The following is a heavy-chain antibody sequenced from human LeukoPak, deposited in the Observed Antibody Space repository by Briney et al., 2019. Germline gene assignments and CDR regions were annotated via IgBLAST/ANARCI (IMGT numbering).Heavy chain of an antibody. CDR3: AREVVLRFLEWTTVNYADV. V-gene: IGHV4-34*01. CDR1: GGSFSGYL. CDR2: NNHSGST. J-gene: IGHJ6*02. D-gene: IGHD3-3*01. Sequence: SENPFLTWACHGGSFSGYLWSLSRQPPGQRPELIGANNHSGSTNYNPSLKSRVTISVDTSKNQFSLKLSSVTAADTAVYYCAREVVLRFLEWTTVNYADVWGQGTTVTVSS.